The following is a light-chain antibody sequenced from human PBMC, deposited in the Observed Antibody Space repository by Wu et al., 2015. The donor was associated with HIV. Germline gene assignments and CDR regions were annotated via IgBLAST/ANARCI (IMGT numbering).Light chain of an antibody. CDR1: QSVSNY. CDR3: QQCDTSLAWT. CDR2: DTS. V-gene: IGKV3-11*01. J-gene: IGKJ1*01. Sequence: EIVLTQSPATLSLSPGERATLSCRASQSVSNYLAWFQQKPGQAPSLLIYDTSNRATGIPPRFSGSGSGTDFTLTISRLEPEDFAVYYCQQCDTSLAWTFGQGTKVEIK.